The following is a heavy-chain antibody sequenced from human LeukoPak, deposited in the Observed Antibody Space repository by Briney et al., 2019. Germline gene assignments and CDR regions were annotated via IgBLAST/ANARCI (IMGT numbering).Heavy chain of an antibody. CDR1: GFTFSSYG. Sequence: GGSLRLSCAASGFTFSSYGMNWVRQAPGKGLEWVSGISGSSTNTYYADSVKGRFTISRDNSKNTLYLQMNSLRAEDTAVYYCAKSSYYDSSGYYGEYYFDYWGQGTLVTVSS. D-gene: IGHD3-22*01. CDR2: ISGSSTNT. CDR3: AKSSYYDSSGYYGEYYFDY. V-gene: IGHV3-23*01. J-gene: IGHJ4*02.